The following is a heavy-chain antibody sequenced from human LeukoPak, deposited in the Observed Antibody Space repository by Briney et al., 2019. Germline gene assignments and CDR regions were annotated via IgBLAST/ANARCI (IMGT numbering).Heavy chain of an antibody. J-gene: IGHJ6*02. V-gene: IGHV4-34*01. Sequence: SETLSLTCSVSGGSITNYYWSWIRQPPGKGLEWIGEINHSGSTNYNPSLKSRVTISVDTSKNQFSLKLSSVTAADTAVYYCARGRVVVVVAATYYYYYGMDVWGQGTTVTVSS. CDR2: INHSGST. CDR3: ARGRVVVVVAATYYYYYGMDV. D-gene: IGHD2-15*01. CDR1: GGSITNYY.